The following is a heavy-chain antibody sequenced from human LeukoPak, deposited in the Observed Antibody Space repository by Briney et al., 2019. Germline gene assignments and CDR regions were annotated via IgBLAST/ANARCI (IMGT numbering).Heavy chain of an antibody. CDR3: ARGMTRPTDYMYV. Sequence: PAETLSLTCTVSGGSISSYYWSWIRQPPGKGLEWIGYIYYSGSTNYNPSLKSRVTISVDTSKNQFSLKLSSVTAADTAVYYCARGMTRPTDYMYVWGKGTTVTVSS. V-gene: IGHV4-59*01. CDR2: IYYSGST. J-gene: IGHJ6*03. CDR1: GGSISSYY. D-gene: IGHD1-26*01.